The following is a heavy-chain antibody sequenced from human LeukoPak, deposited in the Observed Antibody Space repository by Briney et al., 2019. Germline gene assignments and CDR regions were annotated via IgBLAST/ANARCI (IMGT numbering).Heavy chain of an antibody. CDR1: GGSISSGGYY. J-gene: IGHJ4*02. V-gene: IGHV4-31*03. Sequence: SETLSLTCTVSGGSISSGGYYWSWIRQHPGKGLEWIGYIYYSGSTYYNPSLKSRVTISVDTSKNQFSLKLSSVTAADTAVYYCARSIGRGFDYWGQGTLVTVSS. D-gene: IGHD1-26*01. CDR3: ARSIGRGFDY. CDR2: IYYSGST.